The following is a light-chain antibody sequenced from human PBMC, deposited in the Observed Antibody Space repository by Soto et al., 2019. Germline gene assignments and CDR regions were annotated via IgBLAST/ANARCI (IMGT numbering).Light chain of an antibody. J-gene: IGLJ1*01. V-gene: IGLV2-14*01. CDR3: GSYTATRTYV. CDR1: SSDVGGYNY. Sequence: QSALTQPASVSGSPGQSVTISCTGTSSDVGGYNYVSWYQQLPGEAPKLIIYGVTDRPSGVSNRFSGPKSGNTASLTVSGLQAEDEGDYYCGSYTATRTYVFGTGTKVTVL. CDR2: GVT.